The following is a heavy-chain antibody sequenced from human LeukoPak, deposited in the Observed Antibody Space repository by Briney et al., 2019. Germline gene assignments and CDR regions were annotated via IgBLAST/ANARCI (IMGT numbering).Heavy chain of an antibody. J-gene: IGHJ5*02. CDR3: VRLFYYDTSGPPS. V-gene: IGHV4-39*01. D-gene: IGHD3-22*01. CDR2: IYYSGST. CDR1: GGSIRSSNYY. Sequence: SETLSLTCNVLGGSIRSSNYYWGWIRQPPGKGLEWIGSIYYSGSTYYNPSLNGRGTMYVDTSNNQFSLKLTSATATDTAVYYCVRLFYYDTSGPPSWGQGTLVTVSS.